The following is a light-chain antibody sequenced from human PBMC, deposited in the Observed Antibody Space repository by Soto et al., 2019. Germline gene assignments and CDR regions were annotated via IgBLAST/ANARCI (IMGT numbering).Light chain of an antibody. CDR2: DAS. J-gene: IGKJ2*01. Sequence: DLQMTQSPSSLSASVGDRVTISCQASQDISKYLNWYQQHPGKAPRLLIYDASSLDAGVPSRFSGSGSGTDFTFTIDSLQPEDIATYFCQQFDTLPPAFGQGTKLEIK. CDR1: QDISKY. CDR3: QQFDTLPPA. V-gene: IGKV1-33*01.